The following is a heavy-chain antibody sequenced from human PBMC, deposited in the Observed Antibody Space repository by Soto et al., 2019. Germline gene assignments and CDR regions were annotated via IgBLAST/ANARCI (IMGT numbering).Heavy chain of an antibody. V-gene: IGHV1-69*13. CDR1: GGTFSSYA. CDR3: AREGSHGTRYYYYGMDV. CDR2: IIPIFGTA. D-gene: IGHD3-16*01. Sequence: SVKVSCKASGGTFSSYAISWVRQAPGQGLEWMGGIIPIFGTANYAQKFQGRVTITADESTSTAYMELSGLRSEDTAVYYCAREGSHGTRYYYYGMDVWGQGTTVTVSS. J-gene: IGHJ6*02.